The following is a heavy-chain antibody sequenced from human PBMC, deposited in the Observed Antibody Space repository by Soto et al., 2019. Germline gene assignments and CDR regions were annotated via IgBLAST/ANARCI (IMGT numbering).Heavy chain of an antibody. CDR3: AKAKDQYWVGLPFDN. D-gene: IGHD1-26*01. CDR1: GFFFSSYT. Sequence: EVQLLESGGGLVQPGGSLRLSGVGSGFFFSSYTMTWVRQAPGKGLEWVSSFSATSENTYYADSVRGRFTISRDNSTNTPFLQMNSLTDEDTAMYYCAKAKDQYWVGLPFDNWGQGILVIVSS. J-gene: IGHJ4*02. V-gene: IGHV3-23*01. CDR2: FSATSENT.